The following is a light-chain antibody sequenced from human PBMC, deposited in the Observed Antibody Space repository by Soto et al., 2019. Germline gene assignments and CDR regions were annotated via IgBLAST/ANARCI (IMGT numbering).Light chain of an antibody. J-gene: IGKJ4*01. V-gene: IGKV4-1*01. CDR3: QQYYSVPVS. Sequence: DIVMTQSPDSLAVSLGERATVNCKSSQSVLYSSNNRNYLAWYQQKPGQPPKLLIYWASTRESGVPDRFSGSGSGIDFTLTINSLQAEDLAVYYCQQYYSVPVSFGGGPKVEIK. CDR1: QSVLYSSNNRNY. CDR2: WAS.